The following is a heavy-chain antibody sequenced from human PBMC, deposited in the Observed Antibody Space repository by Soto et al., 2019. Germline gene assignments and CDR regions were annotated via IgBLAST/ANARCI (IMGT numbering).Heavy chain of an antibody. D-gene: IGHD6-6*01. CDR2: ISGSGGST. CDR3: AKVAAAPFTSSSTYYFDY. CDR1: GFTFSSYA. J-gene: IGHJ4*02. V-gene: IGHV3-23*01. Sequence: GGSLRLSCAASGFTFSSYAMSWVRQAPGKGLEWVLAISGSGGSTYYADSVKGRFTISRDNSKNTLYLQMNSLRAEDTAVYYCAKVAAAPFTSSSTYYFDYWGQGTLVTVSS.